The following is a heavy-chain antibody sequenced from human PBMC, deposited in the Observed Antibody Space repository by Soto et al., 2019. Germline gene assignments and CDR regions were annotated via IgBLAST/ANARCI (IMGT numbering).Heavy chain of an antibody. CDR2: IYYSGST. V-gene: IGHV4-59*08. CDR1: GGSISSYY. J-gene: IGHJ4*02. CDR3: ARHSDYDYYFDY. D-gene: IGHD5-12*01. Sequence: SETLSLTCTVSGGSISSYYWSWIRQPPGKGLEWIGYIYYSGSTNYNPSLKSRVTISVGTSKNQFSLKLSSVTAADTAVYYCARHSDYDYYFDYWGQGTLVTVSS.